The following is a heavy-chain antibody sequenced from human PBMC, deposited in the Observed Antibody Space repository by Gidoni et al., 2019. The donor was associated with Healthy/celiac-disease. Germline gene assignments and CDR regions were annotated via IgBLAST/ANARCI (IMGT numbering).Heavy chain of an antibody. Sequence: DVQLVESGGGVGQPGGYMRLSCAASAFTFSSYAMSWVRQAPGKGLAWVSAISGSGGSTYYADSVKGRFTISRDNSKNTLYLQMNSLRAEDTAVYYCAKEPIWGYFDYWGQGTLVTVSS. CDR1: AFTFSSYA. CDR3: AKEPIWGYFDY. V-gene: IGHV3-23*04. J-gene: IGHJ4*02. D-gene: IGHD3-9*01. CDR2: ISGSGGST.